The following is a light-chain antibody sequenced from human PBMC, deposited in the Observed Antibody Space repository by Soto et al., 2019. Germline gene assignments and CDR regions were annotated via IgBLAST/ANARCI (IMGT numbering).Light chain of an antibody. CDR1: QSVPRSY. CDR2: GTS. J-gene: IGKJ5*01. CDR3: QQYGSSIT. Sequence: EIVLTQSPGTLSLSPGERATLSCRASQSVPRSYLAWYQQKPGQAPRLLIYGTSSRATGIPDRISGSGSGTDFTLTISRLEPEYFAVFYCQQYGSSITFGQGTRLEIK. V-gene: IGKV3-20*01.